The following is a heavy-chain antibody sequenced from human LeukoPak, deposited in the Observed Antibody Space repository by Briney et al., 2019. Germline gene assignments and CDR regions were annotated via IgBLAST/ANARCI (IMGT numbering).Heavy chain of an antibody. CDR1: GFTFSSYA. CDR3: ARGGRLGYCSGGSCYSVPDFDY. J-gene: IGHJ4*02. V-gene: IGHV3-30*04. Sequence: GRSLRLSCAASGFTFSSYAMHWVRQAPGKGLEWVAVISYDGSNKYYADSVKGRFTISRDNSKNTLYLQMNSLRAEDTAVYYCARGGRLGYCSGGSCYSVPDFDYWGQGTLVTVSS. D-gene: IGHD2-15*01. CDR2: ISYDGSNK.